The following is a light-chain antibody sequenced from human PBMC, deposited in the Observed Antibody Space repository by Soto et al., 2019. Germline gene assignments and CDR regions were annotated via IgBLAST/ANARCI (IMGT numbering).Light chain of an antibody. CDR1: SNDVGNYNY. Sequence: QSVLTQPPSASGSPGQSVTISCTGTSNDVGNYNYVSWYQQHPGKAPKVLISEVSKRPSGVPDRFSGSKSGNMASLTVSGLQAEDEADYYCSSYSGTNNLLIFGGGTKLTAL. CDR3: SSYSGTNNLLI. V-gene: IGLV2-8*01. CDR2: EVS. J-gene: IGLJ2*01.